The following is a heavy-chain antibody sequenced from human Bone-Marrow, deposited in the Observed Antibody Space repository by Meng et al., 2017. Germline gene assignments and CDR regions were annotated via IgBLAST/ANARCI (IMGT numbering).Heavy chain of an antibody. V-gene: IGHV1-2*07. Sequence: ASVKVSCKASGYNFIGYWLYWKRQAPGQGLEWIGLISPSDAYTKYAHKFLGRVTVTRDTSTSTVSMEMTSLTLDDTAVYYCARLEGGWGQGTLVTVSS. CDR1: GYNFIGYW. J-gene: IGHJ4*02. CDR2: ISPSDAYT. CDR3: ARLEGG. D-gene: IGHD1-1*01.